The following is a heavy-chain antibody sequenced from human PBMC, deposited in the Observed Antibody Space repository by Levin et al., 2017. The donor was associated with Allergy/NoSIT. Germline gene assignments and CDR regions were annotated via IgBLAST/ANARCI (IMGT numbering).Heavy chain of an antibody. V-gene: IGHV1-69*04. CDR2: IIPILGIA. J-gene: IGHJ4*02. CDR1: GGTFSSYT. Sequence: KISCKASGGTFSSYTISWVRQAPGQGLEWMGRIIPILGIANYAQKFQGRVTITADKSTSTAYMELSSLRSEDTAVYYCARDYYGDYPKYFDYWGQGTLVTVSS. D-gene: IGHD4-17*01. CDR3: ARDYYGDYPKYFDY.